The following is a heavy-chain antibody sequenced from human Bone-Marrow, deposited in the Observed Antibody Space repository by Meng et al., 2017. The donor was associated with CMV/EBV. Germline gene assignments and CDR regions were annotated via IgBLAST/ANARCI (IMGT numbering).Heavy chain of an antibody. CDR1: GGSISSSSYY. D-gene: IGHD3-22*01. CDR2: IYYSGST. J-gene: IGHJ4*02. CDR3: VRGDYYDSCEGYYFDY. Sequence: GSLRLSCTVSGGSISSSSYYWGWIRQPPGKGLEWIGSIYYSGSTYYNPSLKSRVTISVDTSKNQFSLQLNSVTPEDTAVYYCVRGDYYDSCEGYYFDYWGQGTLVTVSS. V-gene: IGHV4-39*01.